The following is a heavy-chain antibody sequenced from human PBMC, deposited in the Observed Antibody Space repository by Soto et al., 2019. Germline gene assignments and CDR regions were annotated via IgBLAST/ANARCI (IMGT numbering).Heavy chain of an antibody. J-gene: IGHJ5*02. V-gene: IGHV1-3*01. Sequence: GASVKVSYKASGYTFTSYAMHWVRQAPGQRLEWMGWINAGNGNTKYSQKFQGRVTITRDTSASTAYMELSSLRSEDTAVYYCARVLLEWYNWFDPWGQGTLVTVSS. CDR2: INAGNGNT. CDR3: ARVLLEWYNWFDP. D-gene: IGHD3-3*01. CDR1: GYTFTSYA.